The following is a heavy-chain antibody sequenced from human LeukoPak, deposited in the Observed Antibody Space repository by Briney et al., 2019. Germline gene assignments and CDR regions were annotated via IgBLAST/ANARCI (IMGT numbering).Heavy chain of an antibody. D-gene: IGHD3-22*01. V-gene: IGHV3-30*03. CDR2: ISYDGSTK. Sequence: GRSLRLSCAASGFTFSSYGMHWVRQAPGKGLEWVAVISYDGSTKFHAYSVKGRFTISRDNSQNKLYLQMNSLRAEDTAVYYCARGSITMVVPDYWGQGTLVTVSS. J-gene: IGHJ4*02. CDR1: GFTFSSYG. CDR3: ARGSITMVVPDY.